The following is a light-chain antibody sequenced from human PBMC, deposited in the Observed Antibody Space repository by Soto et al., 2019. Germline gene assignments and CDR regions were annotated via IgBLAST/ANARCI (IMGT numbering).Light chain of an antibody. J-gene: IGKJ1*01. CDR1: QNMFTY. CDR3: QHYTLYSAS. V-gene: IGKV1-5*01. CDR2: DAS. Sequence: DIHMTQSPSTLSASVGDRVTISCRASQNMFTYLAWYQQKPGKAPKLLIFDASTLQNGVPPRFSGSGSGTEFTLTISRLQPDDFATYYCQHYTLYSASFGPGTKV.